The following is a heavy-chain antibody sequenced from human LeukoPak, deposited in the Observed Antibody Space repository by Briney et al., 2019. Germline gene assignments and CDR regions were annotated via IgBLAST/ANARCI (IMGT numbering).Heavy chain of an antibody. V-gene: IGHV4-30-4*01. D-gene: IGHD3-22*01. CDR3: ARETSLSSGLGAFDI. J-gene: IGHJ3*02. CDR2: IYYSGST. Sequence: SETLSLTCTVSGDSISIGEYYWSWIRQPPGKGLEWIGYIYYSGSTYYNPSLESRVIISVDTSKNQLSLKLSSVTAADTAVYYCARETSLSSGLGAFDIWGQGTMVTVSS. CDR1: GDSISIGEYY.